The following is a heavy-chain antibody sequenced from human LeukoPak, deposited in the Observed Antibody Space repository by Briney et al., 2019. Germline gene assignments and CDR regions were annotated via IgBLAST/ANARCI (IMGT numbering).Heavy chain of an antibody. CDR2: IDPSDSYT. CDR3: ARDSVVTAGGAFDI. V-gene: IGHV5-10-1*01. CDR1: GYSFTSYW. Sequence: GESLKISCKGSGYSFTSYWISLVRQMPGKGLEWMGRIDPSDSYTKYSPSFEGHVTISGDKSISTAYLQWSSLKASDTAMYYCARDSVVTAGGAFDIWGQGTMVTVSS. J-gene: IGHJ3*02. D-gene: IGHD2-21*02.